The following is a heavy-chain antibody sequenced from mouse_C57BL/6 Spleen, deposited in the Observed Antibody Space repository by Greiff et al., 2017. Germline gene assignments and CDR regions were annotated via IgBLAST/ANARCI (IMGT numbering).Heavy chain of an antibody. D-gene: IGHD1-1*01. J-gene: IGHJ3*01. V-gene: IGHV1-55*01. Sequence: QVQLQQPGAELVKPGASVKMSCKASGYTFTSYWITWVKQRPGQGLEWIGDIYPGSGSTNYNEKFKSKATLTVDTSSSTAYMQLSSLTSEDSAVYYCASHPSSSLAWFAYWGQGTLVTVSA. CDR2: IYPGSGST. CDR1: GYTFTSYW. CDR3: ASHPSSSLAWFAY.